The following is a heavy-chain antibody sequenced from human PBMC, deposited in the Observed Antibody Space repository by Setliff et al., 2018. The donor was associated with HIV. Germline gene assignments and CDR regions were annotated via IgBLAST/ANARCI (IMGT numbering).Heavy chain of an antibody. J-gene: IGHJ3*02. CDR2: IYHSGSP. V-gene: IGHV4-4*02. Sequence: WWTWLRQPPGKGLEWLGEIYHSGSPYYNPSLRSRVTISEDTSKNQFSLNLRSVTAADTAFYYCARASVGVTGLHAFDIWGQGTMVTVSS. CDR1: W. CDR3: ARASVGVTGLHAFDI. D-gene: IGHD1-26*01.